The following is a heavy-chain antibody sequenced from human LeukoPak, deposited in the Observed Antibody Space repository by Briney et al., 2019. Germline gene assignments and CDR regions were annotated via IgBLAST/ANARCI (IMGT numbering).Heavy chain of an antibody. CDR3: AKLRIAAAKDAFDI. V-gene: IGHV3-30-3*02. Sequence: PGGSLRLSCAASGFTFSSYAMHWVRQAPGEGLEWVAVISYDGSNKYYADSVKGRFTISRDNSKNTLYLQMNSLRAEDTAVYYCAKLRIAAAKDAFDIWGQGTMVTVSS. D-gene: IGHD6-13*01. CDR2: ISYDGSNK. CDR1: GFTFSSYA. J-gene: IGHJ3*02.